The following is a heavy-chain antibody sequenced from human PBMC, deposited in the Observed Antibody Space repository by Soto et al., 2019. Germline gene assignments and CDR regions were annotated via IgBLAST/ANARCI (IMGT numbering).Heavy chain of an antibody. V-gene: IGHV1-46*03. CDR3: TRRLRGSPSSFDY. J-gene: IGHJ4*02. CDR1: GYTFINYY. Sequence: QVQLVQSGAEVKKPGASVNISCKTAGYTFINYYIHLVRQAPGQGLEWVGTINPSGGRTTYAEKFQGRLTVTRDTSTSTVYMDLSSLTSEDMAMYYCTRRLRGSPSSFDYWGQGTLVTVSS. D-gene: IGHD3-10*01. CDR2: INPSGGRT.